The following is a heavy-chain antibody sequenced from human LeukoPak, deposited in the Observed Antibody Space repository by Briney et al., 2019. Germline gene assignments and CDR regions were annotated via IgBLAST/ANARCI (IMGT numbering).Heavy chain of an antibody. CDR2: ISGSGGST. CDR3: AKVKQLGSMAFDY. J-gene: IGHJ4*02. D-gene: IGHD6-6*01. V-gene: IGHV3-23*01. CDR1: GFTFSDYA. Sequence: SGGSLRLSCAASGFTFSDYAMSWVRQAPGKGLEWVSAISGSGGSTYYADSVKGRFTISRDNSKNTLYLQMNSLRAEDTAVYYCAKVKQLGSMAFDYWGQGTLVTVSS.